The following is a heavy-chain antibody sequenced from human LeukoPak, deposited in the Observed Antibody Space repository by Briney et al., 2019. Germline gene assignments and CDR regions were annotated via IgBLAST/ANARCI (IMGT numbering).Heavy chain of an antibody. J-gene: IGHJ4*01. V-gene: IGHV4-30-4*08. D-gene: IGHD2-15*01. Sequence: SQTLSLTCTVSGGSINSGDYYWSWIRQPPGQGLEWIGYIYYSGSTYYNPSLKSRVTISVDTSKNQFSLKLSSVTAADTAVYYCARELRGLLLIWGQGTLVTVSS. CDR2: IYYSGST. CDR3: ARELRGLLLI. CDR1: GGSINSGDYY.